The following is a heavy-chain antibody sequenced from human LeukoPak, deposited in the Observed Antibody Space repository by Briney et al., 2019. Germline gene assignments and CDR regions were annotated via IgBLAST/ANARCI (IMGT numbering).Heavy chain of an antibody. D-gene: IGHD3-22*01. CDR1: GGSISSGDYY. J-gene: IGHJ4*02. Sequence: SQTLSLTCTVSGGSISSGDYYWSWIRQPPGKGLEWIGYTYYSGNTYYNPSLKSRVTISVDTSKNQFSLKLSSVTAADTAVYYCARARYYYDSSGYQKNYYFDYWGQGTLVTVSS. V-gene: IGHV4-30-4*01. CDR2: TYYSGNT. CDR3: ARARYYYDSSGYQKNYYFDY.